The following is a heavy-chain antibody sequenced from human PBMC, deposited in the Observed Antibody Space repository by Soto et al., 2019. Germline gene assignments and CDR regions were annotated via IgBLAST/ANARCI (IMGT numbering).Heavy chain of an antibody. Sequence: PSETLSLTCTVSGGSISSSSYYWGWIRQPPGKGLEWIGSIYYSGSTYYNPSLKSRVTISVDTSKNQFSLKVSSVTAADRSVYYCAGTYDYDSSGYYSFDYWGKVSLVTVCS. J-gene: IGHJ4*02. CDR3: AGTYDYDSSGYYSFDY. CDR2: IYYSGST. V-gene: IGHV4-39*01. CDR1: GGSISSSSYY. D-gene: IGHD3-22*01.